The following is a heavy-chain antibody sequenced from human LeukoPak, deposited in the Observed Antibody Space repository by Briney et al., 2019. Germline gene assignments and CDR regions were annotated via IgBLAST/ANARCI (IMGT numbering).Heavy chain of an antibody. Sequence: GGSLRLSCAASGFTFSSYGMHWVRQASGKGLEWVAVISYDGSNKYDADSVKGRFTISRDNSKNTLYLQMNKLRVEDTAVYYCAKSSLRGHSLWYFDLWGRGTPVTVSS. J-gene: IGHJ2*01. CDR3: AKSSLRGHSLWYFDL. CDR1: GFTFSSYG. V-gene: IGHV3-30*18. CDR2: ISYDGSNK. D-gene: IGHD3-10*01.